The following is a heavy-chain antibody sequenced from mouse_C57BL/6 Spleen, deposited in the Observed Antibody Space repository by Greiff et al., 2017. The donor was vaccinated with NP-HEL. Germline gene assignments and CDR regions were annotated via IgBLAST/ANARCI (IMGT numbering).Heavy chain of an antibody. J-gene: IGHJ4*01. D-gene: IGHD6-5*01. CDR1: GYTFTSYW. V-gene: IGHV1-64*01. CDR2: IHPNSGST. Sequence: VQLQQPGAELVKPGASVKLSCKASGYTFTSYWMHWVKQRPGQGLEWIGMIHPNSGSTNYNEKFKSKATLTVDKSSSTAYMQLSSLTSEDSAVYYCGGSPPIYAMDYWGQGTSVTVSS. CDR3: GGSPPIYAMDY.